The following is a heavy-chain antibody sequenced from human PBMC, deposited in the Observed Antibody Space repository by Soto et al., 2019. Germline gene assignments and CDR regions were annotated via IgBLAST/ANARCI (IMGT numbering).Heavy chain of an antibody. CDR3: ARGAFCGGAPGCRDMDV. CDR2: ISAYNGNT. J-gene: IGHJ6*02. Sequence: GASVKVSCKASGSPFTDNYIHWVRQAPGQGLEWMGRISAYNGNTNYAQKLQGRVTMTTDTSTSTAYMELRNLRSDDTAVYYCARGAFCGGAPGCRDMDVWGQGTTVTVSS. V-gene: IGHV1-18*01. D-gene: IGHD2-21*01. CDR1: GSPFTDNY.